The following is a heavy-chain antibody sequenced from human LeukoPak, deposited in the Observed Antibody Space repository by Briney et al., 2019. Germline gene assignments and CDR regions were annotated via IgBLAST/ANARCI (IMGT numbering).Heavy chain of an antibody. D-gene: IGHD3-22*01. CDR1: GFTFSSYS. Sequence: GGSLRLSCAASGFTFSSYSMNWVRQAPGKGLEWVSSISSSSYIYYADSVKGRFTISRDNAKNSLYLQMSSLRAEDTAVYYCARDRTRYDSSGYDYWGQGTLVTVSS. V-gene: IGHV3-21*01. CDR3: ARDRTRYDSSGYDY. J-gene: IGHJ4*02. CDR2: ISSSSYI.